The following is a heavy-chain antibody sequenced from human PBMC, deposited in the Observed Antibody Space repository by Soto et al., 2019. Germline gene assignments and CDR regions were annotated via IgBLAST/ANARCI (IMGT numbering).Heavy chain of an antibody. V-gene: IGHV1-8*01. CDR1: GYTFTSYD. J-gene: IGHJ4*02. CDR3: TRGQGNH. Sequence: QVQLVQSGVEVKKPGASVRVSCKASGYTFTSYDIYWVRQATGQGLEWMGWMNPFSGNAVYTQKFQDRVTMTRDTSINTAYMEMSGLRSEDTAVYYCTRGQGNHWGQGSLVTVSS. CDR2: MNPFSGNA.